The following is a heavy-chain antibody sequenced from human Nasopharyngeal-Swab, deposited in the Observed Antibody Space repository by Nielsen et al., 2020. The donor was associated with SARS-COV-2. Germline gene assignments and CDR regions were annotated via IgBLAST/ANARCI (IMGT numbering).Heavy chain of an antibody. CDR1: GGSISSGSYY. V-gene: IGHV4-61*02. Sequence: SETLSLTCTVSGGSISSGSYYWSWIRQPAGKGLEWIGRIYTSGSTNYNPSFKSRVTMSVDTSKNQFSLKLSSVTAADTAVYYCVRERYGDSFFEYWDQGTRVTVSS. J-gene: IGHJ4*02. D-gene: IGHD2-21*02. CDR3: VRERYGDSFFEY. CDR2: IYTSGST.